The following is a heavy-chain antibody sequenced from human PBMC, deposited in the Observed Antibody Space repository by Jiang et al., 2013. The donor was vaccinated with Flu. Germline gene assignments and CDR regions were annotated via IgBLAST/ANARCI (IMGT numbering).Heavy chain of an antibody. CDR1: GYTFISYG. CDR3: GRDPRGGPFDF. Sequence: GAEVKKPGASVKVSCKASGYTFISYGLSWVRQAPGQGLEWVGWIDGQNGNTKYTQKLQDRLTLIADTSTSTGYMELRSLGSDDTAVYYCGRDPRGGPFDFWGQGTLVTVSS. J-gene: IGHJ4*02. V-gene: IGHV1-18*01. D-gene: IGHD3-16*01. CDR2: IDGQNGNT.